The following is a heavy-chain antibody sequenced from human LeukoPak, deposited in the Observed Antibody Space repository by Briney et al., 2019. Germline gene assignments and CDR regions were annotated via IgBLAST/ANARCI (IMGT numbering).Heavy chain of an antibody. V-gene: IGHV4-28*01. CDR2: IYYDGRT. Sequence: SDTLSLTCAVSGYSISSRHWWGWIRQPPGKGLEWIGHIYYDGRTYYNPSLKSRVTMSVDTSKNQLSLKLSSVTAVDTAVYSCARYGGNSDWYFDLWGRGTLVTVSS. CDR1: GYSISSRHW. D-gene: IGHD4-23*01. CDR3: ARYGGNSDWYFDL. J-gene: IGHJ2*01.